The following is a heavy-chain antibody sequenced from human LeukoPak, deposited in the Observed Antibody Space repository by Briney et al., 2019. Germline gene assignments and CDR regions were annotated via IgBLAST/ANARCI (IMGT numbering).Heavy chain of an antibody. V-gene: IGHV5-51*01. CDR3: ARRLMYYYDTSGYDVAFDI. J-gene: IGHJ3*02. CDR1: GYTFTSYW. Sequence: GESLKISCQGFGYTFTSYWIGWVRQLPGKGREWMGIIYPDDSDITYSPSFQGQGTISADKSISTAYLQWNSLKASDTAMYYCARRLMYYYDTSGYDVAFDIWGQGTMVTVSS. D-gene: IGHD3-22*01. CDR2: IYPDDSDI.